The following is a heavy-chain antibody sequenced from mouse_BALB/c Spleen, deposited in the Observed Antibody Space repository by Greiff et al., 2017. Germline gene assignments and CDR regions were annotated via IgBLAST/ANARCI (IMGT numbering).Heavy chain of an antibody. J-gene: IGHJ4*01. V-gene: IGHV1-82*01. CDR1: GYAFSSSW. CDR2: IYPGDGDT. Sequence: QVQLQQSGPELVKPGASVKISCKASGYAFSSSWMNWVKQRPGQGLEWIGRIYPGDGDTNYNGKFKGKATLTADKSSSTAYMQLSSLTSVDSAVYFCARERGGMDYWGQGTSVTVSS. CDR3: ARERGGMDY.